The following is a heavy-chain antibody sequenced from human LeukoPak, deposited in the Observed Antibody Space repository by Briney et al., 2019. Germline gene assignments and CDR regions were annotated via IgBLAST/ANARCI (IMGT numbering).Heavy chain of an antibody. V-gene: IGHV1-18*01. D-gene: IGHD1-14*01. J-gene: IGHJ2*01. CDR2: ISAYNGNT. Sequence: ASVKVSCKSSGYTFTCYGISWVRQAPGQGLEWMGWISAYNGNTNYAQKLQGRVTMTTDTSTSTAYMELRSLRSDDTAVYYCARVPGLDWYFDLWGRGTLVTVSS. CDR3: ARVPGLDWYFDL. CDR1: GYTFTCYG.